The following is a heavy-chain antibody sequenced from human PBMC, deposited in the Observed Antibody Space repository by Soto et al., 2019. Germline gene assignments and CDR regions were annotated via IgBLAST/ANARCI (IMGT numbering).Heavy chain of an antibody. Sequence: QVQLLEPAPALVKPSQTLSLTCSVSGDSISNLDYFWAWIRQPPGQALEYIGYIYKSATTYYHPSFESRVGISVDTSKSQFSLNVPSVTAADAAVYFCARGRYCLTGRCFPNWFDSWGQVALVTVSS. V-gene: IGHV4-30-4*01. CDR2: IYKSATT. CDR1: GDSISNLDYF. CDR3: ARGRYCLTGRCFPNWFDS. J-gene: IGHJ5*01. D-gene: IGHD7-27*01.